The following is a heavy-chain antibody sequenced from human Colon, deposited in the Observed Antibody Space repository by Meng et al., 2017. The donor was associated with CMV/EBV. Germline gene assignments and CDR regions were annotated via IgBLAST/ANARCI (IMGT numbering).Heavy chain of an antibody. CDR2: MNPNNGET. CDR1: GYPFTNYN. D-gene: IGHD2-21*01. J-gene: IGHJ6*02. Sequence: ASVKVFCKASGYPFTNYNFNWVRQATGQGLEWMGWMNPNNGETGFAQKFQGRITMTRDTSITTAYLELSNLKSEDTALYFCAVTVPATDYSYGTDVWGQGTTVTVSS. CDR3: AVTVPATDYSYGTDV. V-gene: IGHV1-8*01.